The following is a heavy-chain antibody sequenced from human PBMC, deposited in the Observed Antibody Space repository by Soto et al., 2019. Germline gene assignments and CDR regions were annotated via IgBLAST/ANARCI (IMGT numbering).Heavy chain of an antibody. J-gene: IGHJ6*02. Sequence: PGGSLRLSCAASGFTFSSYGMHWVRQAPGKGLEWVAVISYDGSNKYYADSVKGRFTISRDNSKNTLYLQMNSLRAEDTAVYYCAKDCRVVVPAADKYYYYGMEVWGQGTTVTVSS. CDR3: AKDCRVVVPAADKYYYYGMEV. V-gene: IGHV3-30*18. D-gene: IGHD2-2*01. CDR1: GFTFSSYG. CDR2: ISYDGSNK.